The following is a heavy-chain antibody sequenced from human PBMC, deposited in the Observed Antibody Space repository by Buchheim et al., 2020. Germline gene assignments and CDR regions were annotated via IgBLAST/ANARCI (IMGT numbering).Heavy chain of an antibody. Sequence: VQLVESGGGLVLPGGSLRLSCVVSGFPFRNYRMHWVRQVPGKGLVWVSSLNGDERIIGYADSVRGRFTVSRDNDKNTLYPQLNSLRAEDSAVYYCAREPPLGDENWLDSWGQGTL. V-gene: IGHV3-74*01. J-gene: IGHJ5*01. CDR2: LNGDERII. CDR1: GFPFRNYR. CDR3: AREPPLGDENWLDS. D-gene: IGHD1-26*01.